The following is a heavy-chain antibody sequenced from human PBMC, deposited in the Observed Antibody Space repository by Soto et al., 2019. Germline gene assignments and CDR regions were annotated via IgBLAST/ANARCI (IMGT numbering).Heavy chain of an antibody. Sequence: ASVKVSCKTSGYTFTTYDINWVRQATGQGLEWMGWINPNADKTGFAQKFQGRVTISVDTSKNQFSLKLSSVTAADTAVYYCARESWHGGFDYWGQGTLVTVSS. D-gene: IGHD2-15*01. V-gene: IGHV1-8*01. CDR1: GYTFTTYD. CDR2: INPNADKT. J-gene: IGHJ4*02. CDR3: ARESWHGGFDY.